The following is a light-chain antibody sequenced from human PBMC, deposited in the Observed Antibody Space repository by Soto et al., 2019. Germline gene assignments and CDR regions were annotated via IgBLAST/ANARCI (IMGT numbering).Light chain of an antibody. CDR2: GAS. J-gene: IGKJ2*01. CDR3: QQYGNLYT. CDR1: QSVSNNF. Sequence: EIVLTQSPGTLSLSPGERATLSCRASQSVSNNFLAWYQQKPGQAPRLLIYGASSRATGIPDRFSGSGSGTAFTLIISSLEPEDFAVYYCQQYGNLYTFGQGTKLEIK. V-gene: IGKV3-20*01.